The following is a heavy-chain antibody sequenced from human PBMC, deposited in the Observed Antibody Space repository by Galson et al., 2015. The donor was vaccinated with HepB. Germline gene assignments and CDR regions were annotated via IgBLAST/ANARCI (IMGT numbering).Heavy chain of an antibody. CDR3: ARDPSRYCSSTSCSSMDV. D-gene: IGHD2-2*01. Sequence: SLRLSCAASGFTFSSYGMHWVRQAPGKGLGWVAVIWYDGSNKYYADSVKGRFTISRDNSKDTLYLQMNSLRAEDTAVYYCARDPSRYCSSTSCSSMDVRGQGTTVTVSS. J-gene: IGHJ6*02. V-gene: IGHV3-33*08. CDR2: IWYDGSNK. CDR1: GFTFSSYG.